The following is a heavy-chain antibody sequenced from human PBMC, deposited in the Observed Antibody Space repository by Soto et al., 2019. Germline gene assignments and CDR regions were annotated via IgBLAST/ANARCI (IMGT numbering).Heavy chain of an antibody. V-gene: IGHV3-21*01. J-gene: IGHJ5*02. CDR2: ISSNSAYI. D-gene: IGHD6-13*01. Sequence: GGSLRLSCAASGFTFRSFTMNWVRQAPGKGLEWVSTISSNSAYIYYTDALRGRFTISRDNAKNSLHLQMNSLRDEDTAVYYCTRDASRDSSARGWFDPWGPGTLVTVSS. CDR1: GFTFRSFT. CDR3: TRDASRDSSARGWFDP.